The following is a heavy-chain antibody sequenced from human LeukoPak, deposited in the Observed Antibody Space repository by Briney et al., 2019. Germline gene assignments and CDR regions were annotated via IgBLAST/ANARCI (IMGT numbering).Heavy chain of an antibody. Sequence: SETLSLTCTVSGGSISSYYWSWIRQPPGKGLEWIGYIYYSGSTNYNPSLKSRVTISVDTSKNQFSLKLSSVTAADTAVYYCAGIPQYCYDSSGPHPFDPWGQGTLVTVSS. J-gene: IGHJ5*02. D-gene: IGHD3-22*01. V-gene: IGHV4-59*01. CDR1: GGSISSYY. CDR3: AGIPQYCYDSSGPHPFDP. CDR2: IYYSGST.